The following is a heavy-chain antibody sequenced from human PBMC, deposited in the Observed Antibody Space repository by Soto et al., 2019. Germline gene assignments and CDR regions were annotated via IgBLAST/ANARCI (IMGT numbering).Heavy chain of an antibody. CDR1: GFTFSSYV. D-gene: IGHD6-13*01. J-gene: IGHJ4*02. V-gene: IGHV3-23*01. CDR2: VSAGGGST. CDR3: ATWTAATGTPGFDY. Sequence: GGSLRLSCTVSGFTFSSYVLSWVRQAPGRGLEWVSGVSAGGGSTYYADSVKGRFTISRDNSKNTLYLQLNSLRVDDTAIYYCATWTAATGTPGFDYWGQGTLVTVSS.